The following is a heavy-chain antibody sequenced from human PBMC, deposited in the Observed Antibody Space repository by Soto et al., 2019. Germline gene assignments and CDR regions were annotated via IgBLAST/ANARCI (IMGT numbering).Heavy chain of an antibody. V-gene: IGHV3-66*01. D-gene: IGHD2-2*01. CDR3: ARDGCSSTSCSVDY. Sequence: EVQLVESGGGLVQPGGSLRLCCAASGFTVSSNYMSWVRQAPGKGLEWVSVIYSGGSTYYADSVKGRFTISRDNSKNTLYLQMNSLRAEDTAVYYCARDGCSSTSCSVDYWGQGTLVTVSS. CDR2: IYSGGST. CDR1: GFTVSSNY. J-gene: IGHJ4*02.